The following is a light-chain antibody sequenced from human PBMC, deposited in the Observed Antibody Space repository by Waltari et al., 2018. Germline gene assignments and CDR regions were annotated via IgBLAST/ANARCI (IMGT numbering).Light chain of an antibody. V-gene: IGLV2-8*01. CDR1: SSDVGGYNY. CDR2: EFG. CDR3: YSFAGSSKWV. Sequence: QSALTQPPSASGSPGQSVTISCTGTSSDVGGYNYVSWYQQHPGKAPKLMIYEFGERPAGVPVRFSCSKAGNTASLTVSGLQAEDEADYYCYSFAGSSKWVFGGGTKLTVL. J-gene: IGLJ3*02.